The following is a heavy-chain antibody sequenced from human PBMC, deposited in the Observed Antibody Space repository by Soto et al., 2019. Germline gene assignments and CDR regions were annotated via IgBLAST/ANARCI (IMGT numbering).Heavy chain of an antibody. D-gene: IGHD3-10*01. Sequence: QVQLVQSGDEVKRPGSSVKVSCKASGGTFSSYAISWVRQAPGQGLEWMGGNIPIFGTANYAQKFQGRVTITADESTSTAYMELSSLRSEDTAVYYCARDSLGFGGNAEYFQHWGQGTLVTVSS. CDR1: GGTFSSYA. CDR3: ARDSLGFGGNAEYFQH. CDR2: NIPIFGTA. J-gene: IGHJ1*01. V-gene: IGHV1-69*01.